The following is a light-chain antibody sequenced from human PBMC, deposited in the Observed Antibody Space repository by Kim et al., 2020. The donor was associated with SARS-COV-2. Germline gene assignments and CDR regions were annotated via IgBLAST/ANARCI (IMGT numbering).Light chain of an antibody. CDR3: QQYGSSPT. Sequence: EIVLTQSPGTLSLSPGERATLSCRASQSVSSSTLAWYQQKRGQGTRLLIYGASTRATGIPDRFSGGGSGTDFTLTITRLEPEDFAVYYCQQYGSSPTFGQGTRLEIK. V-gene: IGKV3-20*01. J-gene: IGKJ5*01. CDR1: QSVSSST. CDR2: GAS.